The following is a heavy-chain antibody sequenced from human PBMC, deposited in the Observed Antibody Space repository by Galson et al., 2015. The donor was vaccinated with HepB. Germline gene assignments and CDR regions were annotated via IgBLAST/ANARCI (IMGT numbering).Heavy chain of an antibody. CDR1: GFTFSSYW. J-gene: IGHJ5*02. CDR3: ARVYHYGDYPGENWFDP. Sequence: SLRLSCAASGFTFSSYWMHWVRQAPGKGLVWVSRINSDGSSTSYADSVKGRFTISRDNAKNTLYLQMNSLRAEDTAVYYCARVYHYGDYPGENWFDPWGQGTLVTVSS. D-gene: IGHD4-17*01. CDR2: INSDGSST. V-gene: IGHV3-74*01.